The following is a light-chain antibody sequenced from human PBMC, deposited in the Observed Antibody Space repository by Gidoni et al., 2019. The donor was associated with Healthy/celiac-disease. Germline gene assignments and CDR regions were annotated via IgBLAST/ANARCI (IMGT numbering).Light chain of an antibody. CDR1: KLGDKY. Sequence: SYELTQPPSVSVSPGQTASITCSGEKLGDKYACWYHQKPGQSPVLVIYQDSKRPSGIPERFSGSHSWNTATLTISGTQAMYEADYYCQAWDRSVVFGGGTKLTVL. V-gene: IGLV3-1*01. CDR3: QAWDRSVV. CDR2: QDS. J-gene: IGLJ2*01.